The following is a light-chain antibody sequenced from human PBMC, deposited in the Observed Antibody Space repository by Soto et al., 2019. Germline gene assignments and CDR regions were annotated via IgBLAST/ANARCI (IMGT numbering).Light chain of an antibody. Sequence: QSARTQPASVSGSPGQSITISCAGTGSDVGGYNYVSWYQQHPGKAPKLMIYDVSTRPSGVSNRFSGSKSGNTASLTISGLQAEDEADYYCSSYTSSSPYVFGTGTKVTVL. CDR3: SSYTSSSPYV. CDR2: DVS. J-gene: IGLJ1*01. CDR1: GSDVGGYNY. V-gene: IGLV2-14*01.